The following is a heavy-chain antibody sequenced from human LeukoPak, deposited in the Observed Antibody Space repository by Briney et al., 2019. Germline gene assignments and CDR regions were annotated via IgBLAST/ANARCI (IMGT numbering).Heavy chain of an antibody. J-gene: IGHJ6*03. V-gene: IGHV1-2*02. Sequence: GASVKVSCKASGYTFTGYYMHWVRQAPGQGLEWMGWINPNSGGTNYAQKFQGRVTMTRDTSISTAYMELSRLRSDDTAVYYCARAPLQWRGQQLANYYYYMDVWGKGTTVTVSS. CDR3: ARAPLQWRGQQLANYYYYMDV. CDR1: GYTFTGYY. D-gene: IGHD6-13*01. CDR2: INPNSGGT.